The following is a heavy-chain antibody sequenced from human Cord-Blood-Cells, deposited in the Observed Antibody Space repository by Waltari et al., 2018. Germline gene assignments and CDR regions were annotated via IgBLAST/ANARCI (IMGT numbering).Heavy chain of an antibody. D-gene: IGHD6-19*01. Sequence: QVQLQESGPGLVKPSETLSLTCTVSGGSISSYYWSWIRQPPGKGLEWIGYIYYSGSTNDNPSLKSRVTISVDTSKNQFSLKLSSVTAADTAVYYCAREIGLGSGWFDYWGQGTLVTVSS. J-gene: IGHJ4*02. CDR1: GGSISSYY. CDR3: AREIGLGSGWFDY. CDR2: IYYSGST. V-gene: IGHV4-59*01.